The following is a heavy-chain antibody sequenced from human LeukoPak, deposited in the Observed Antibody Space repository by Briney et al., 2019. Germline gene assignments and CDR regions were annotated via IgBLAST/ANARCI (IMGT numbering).Heavy chain of an antibody. CDR1: GFTFSSYFW. Sequence: GGSPRLSCAASGFTFSSYFWMHWVRQAPGKGLVWVSRIRSDGGSSTYADSVKGRFTISRDKAKNTLYLQMNTLRAEDTAVYYCVRDLDLGGYSSFVSWGQGTLVTVSS. D-gene: IGHD4-23*01. V-gene: IGHV3-74*01. CDR3: VRDLDLGGYSSFVS. CDR2: IRSDGGSS. J-gene: IGHJ4*02.